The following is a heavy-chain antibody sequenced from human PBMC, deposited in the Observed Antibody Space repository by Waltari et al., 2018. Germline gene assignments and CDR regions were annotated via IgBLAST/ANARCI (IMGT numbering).Heavy chain of an antibody. D-gene: IGHD3-9*01. Sequence: QVQLVQSGAEVKKPGASVKVSCKASGYTFASYDTNCVRQATGQGLGWMGWMNPNSGNTGYAQKFQGRVTMTRNTSISTAYMELSSLRSEDTAVYYCARGVLRYFDWLLYEYWGQGTLVTVSS. J-gene: IGHJ4*02. V-gene: IGHV1-8*01. CDR1: GYTFASYD. CDR3: ARGVLRYFDWLLYEY. CDR2: MNPNSGNT.